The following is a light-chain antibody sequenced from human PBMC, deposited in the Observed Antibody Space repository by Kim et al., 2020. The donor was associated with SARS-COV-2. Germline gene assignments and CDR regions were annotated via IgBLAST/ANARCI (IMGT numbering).Light chain of an antibody. CDR1: RDIGTY. J-gene: IGKJ3*01. CDR3: QKYSSAPFT. CDR2: AAT. V-gene: IGKV1-27*01. Sequence: ASVGDGVTITCLTSRDIGTYLTWYQQTPGKVPKLLSYAATTLQSGVPSRFSGSGSGAQFTLTIGSLQPEDVATYYCQKYSSAPFTFGPGTKLDIK.